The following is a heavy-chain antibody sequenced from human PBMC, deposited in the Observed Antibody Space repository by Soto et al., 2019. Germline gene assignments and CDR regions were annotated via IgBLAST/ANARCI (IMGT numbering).Heavy chain of an antibody. CDR1: GGSFNSFH. D-gene: IGHD3-3*01. CDR2: IIPMLDRT. J-gene: IGHJ4*02. V-gene: IGHV1-69*08. CDR3: ARGTVTLLGVVTPPDY. Sequence: QVQLVQSGAEVKRPGSSVKVSCKSSGGSFNSFHFNWVRQAPGQGLEWMGRIIPMLDRTQYAQMFQGRVTITADKSTSTAYMEMSGLESVDTAVYYCARGTVTLLGVVTPPDYWGQGTLVTVSS.